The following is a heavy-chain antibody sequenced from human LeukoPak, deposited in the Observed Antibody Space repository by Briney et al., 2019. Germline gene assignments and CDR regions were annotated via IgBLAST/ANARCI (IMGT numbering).Heavy chain of an antibody. D-gene: IGHD3-10*01. CDR2: MNPNSGNI. Sequence: ASVKVSCKASGYTFTSYDINWVRQATGQGLEWMGWMNPNSGNIGYAQKFQGRVTMTRNTSVNTAYMELSSLRSEDTAIYYCARTSPRYYGSRMDVWGQGTTVTVSS. V-gene: IGHV1-8*01. CDR3: ARTSPRYYGSRMDV. J-gene: IGHJ6*02. CDR1: GYTFTSYD.